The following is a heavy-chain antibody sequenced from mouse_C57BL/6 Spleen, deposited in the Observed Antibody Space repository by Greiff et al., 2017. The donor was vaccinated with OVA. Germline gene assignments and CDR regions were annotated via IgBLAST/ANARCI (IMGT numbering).Heavy chain of an antibody. Sequence: QVQLQQSGAELVRPGASVTLSCKASGYTFTDYEMHWVKQTPVHGLEWIGAIDPETGGTAYNQKFKGKAILTADKSSSTAYMELRSLTSEDSAVYYCTRYRDGYIWKDVWGTGTTVTVSS. CDR1: GYTFTDYE. CDR3: TRYRDGYIWKDV. D-gene: IGHD2-3*01. CDR2: IDPETGGT. V-gene: IGHV1-15*01. J-gene: IGHJ1*03.